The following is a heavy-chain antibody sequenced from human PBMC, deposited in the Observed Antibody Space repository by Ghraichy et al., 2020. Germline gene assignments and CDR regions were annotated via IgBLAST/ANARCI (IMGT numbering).Heavy chain of an antibody. Sequence: LSLTCAASGFTFDDYAMHWVWQAPGKGLEWVSGISCNSGSITYPDSVKGRFTISRDNAKNSLYLHMNSLRAEDTALYYCAKDPYSSIFYGMDVWGQGTTVTVSS. V-gene: IGHV3-9*01. CDR3: AKDPYSSIFYGMDV. J-gene: IGHJ6*02. CDR1: GFTFDDYA. D-gene: IGHD4-11*01. CDR2: ISCNSGSI.